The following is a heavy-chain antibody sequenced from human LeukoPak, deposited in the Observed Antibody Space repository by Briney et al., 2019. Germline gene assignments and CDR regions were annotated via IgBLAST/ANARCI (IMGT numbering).Heavy chain of an antibody. CDR3: AKDPYRASSGLVDY. J-gene: IGHJ4*02. V-gene: IGHV3-23*01. Sequence: GGSLRLSCVASGFTFSNLAVSWVRQAPGKGLEWVSSISGSGGTTYYADSVKGRFTISRDNSKNTLYLQMNSLRAEDTAVYYCAKDPYRASSGLVDYWGQGTLVTVSS. D-gene: IGHD5-12*01. CDR2: ISGSGGTT. CDR1: GFTFSNLA.